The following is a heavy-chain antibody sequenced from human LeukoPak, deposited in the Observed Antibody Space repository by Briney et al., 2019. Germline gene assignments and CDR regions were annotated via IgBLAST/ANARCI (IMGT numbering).Heavy chain of an antibody. Sequence: SETLSLTCTVSGGSISNSYWSWIRQPPGKRLEWIGYIYYSGSTNYNPSLNSRVTISVDTSNNQFSLKLSSVTAADTAVFYCARTISGWYYFDYWGQGTLVTVSS. D-gene: IGHD6-13*01. V-gene: IGHV4-59*08. CDR1: GGSISNSY. CDR2: IYYSGST. CDR3: ARTISGWYYFDY. J-gene: IGHJ4*02.